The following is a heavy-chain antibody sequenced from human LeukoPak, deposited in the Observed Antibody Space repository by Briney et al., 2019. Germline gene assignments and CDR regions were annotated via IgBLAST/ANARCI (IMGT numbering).Heavy chain of an antibody. Sequence: SETLSLTCTVSGGSISSSSYYWGWIRQPPGKGLEWIGYIYYSGSTNYNPSLKSRVTISVDTSKNQFSLKLSSVTAADTAVYYCARGRSSSLHSYYYYMDVWGKGTTVTVSS. CDR3: ARGRSSSLHSYYYYMDV. V-gene: IGHV4-61*05. CDR2: IYYSGST. D-gene: IGHD6-6*01. CDR1: GGSISSSSYY. J-gene: IGHJ6*03.